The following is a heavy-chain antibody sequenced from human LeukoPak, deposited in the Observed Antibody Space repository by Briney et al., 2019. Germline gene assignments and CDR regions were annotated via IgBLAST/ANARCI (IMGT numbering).Heavy chain of an antibody. D-gene: IGHD3-22*01. Sequence: GGSLRLSCAASGFTFSTYAVNSVRQAPRKGLEWVSAITGSGGATYYADSVKGGFTISRDNSKNPLYLQMRSLRAHYTAVYYCAKDRGRYYDSNGYYWGSYFDSWGQGILVTVST. CDR2: ITGSGGAT. J-gene: IGHJ4*02. CDR1: GFTFSTYA. V-gene: IGHV3-23*01. CDR3: AKDRGRYYDSNGYYWGSYFDS.